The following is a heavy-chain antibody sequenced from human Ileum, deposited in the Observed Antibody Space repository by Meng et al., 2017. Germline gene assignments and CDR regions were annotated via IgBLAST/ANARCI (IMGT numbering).Heavy chain of an antibody. J-gene: IGHJ1*01. CDR2: IPHRGSS. CDR3: LRGSGGSV. V-gene: IGHV4-4*02. Sequence: QVQLRESGPALVKPSETLSLTCAVSGDSITNHNWWAWVRQPPGKGLEWIGEIPHRGSSAYNPSLKSRVSMSIDKSRNLFSLKLTSVSAADTAAYHCLRGSGGSVWGQGTLVTVSS. CDR1: GDSITNHNW. D-gene: IGHD3-10*01.